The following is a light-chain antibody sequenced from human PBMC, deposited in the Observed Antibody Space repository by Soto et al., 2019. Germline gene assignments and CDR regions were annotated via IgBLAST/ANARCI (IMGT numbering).Light chain of an antibody. CDR1: QSVSSN. J-gene: IGKJ1*01. CDR2: GAS. V-gene: IGKV3-15*01. Sequence: EIVMTQSPATLSVSPGERATLSCRASQSVSSNLAWYQQKPAQAPRLLIYGASTRATGIPARFSGSGSGTEFTLTISSLQSADFAVYYCHQYNNWPLTWTFGQGTKVDIK. CDR3: HQYNNWPLTWT.